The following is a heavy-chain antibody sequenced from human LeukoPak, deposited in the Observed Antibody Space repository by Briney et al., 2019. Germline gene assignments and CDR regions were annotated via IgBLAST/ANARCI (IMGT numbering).Heavy chain of an antibody. D-gene: IGHD6-6*01. CDR1: GGSISSSSYY. J-gene: IGHJ5*02. CDR3: ARHSVEYSSSSAGWFDP. V-gene: IGHV4-39*01. CDR2: IYYSGST. Sequence: PSETLSLTCTVSGGSISSSSYYWGWIRQPPGKGLEWIASIYYSGSTYYNPSLKNRVTISVHTSKNQFSLKLSSVTAADTAVYYCARHSVEYSSSSAGWFDPWGQGTLVTVSS.